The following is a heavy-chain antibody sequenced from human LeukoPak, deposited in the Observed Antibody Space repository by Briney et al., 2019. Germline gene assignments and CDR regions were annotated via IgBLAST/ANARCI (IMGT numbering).Heavy chain of an antibody. CDR1: GDPINSYY. CDR3: ARGRWLPNAFDI. CDR2: IYYSGRT. D-gene: IGHD5-24*01. Sequence: SETLSLTCTVSGDPINSYYWNWIRQPPGKGLEWIGYIYYSGRTDYNPSLKSRVTISVDTSKHQFSMKLKSVTAADTAVYFCARGRWLPNAFDIWGQGTMVTVFS. V-gene: IGHV4-59*01. J-gene: IGHJ3*02.